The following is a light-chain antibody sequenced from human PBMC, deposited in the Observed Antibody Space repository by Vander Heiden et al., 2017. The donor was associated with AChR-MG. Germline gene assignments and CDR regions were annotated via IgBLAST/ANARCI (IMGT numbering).Light chain of an antibody. J-gene: IGLJ2*01. Sequence: QAVLTQPSSLSASPGASASLTCTLHSDISVGTYRLYLSHQKPGSPPQYPLSLKSDSDNQRASGVSSRFYGSKDVSANAGVLLISRIQAEDEADYYCMIWHSSGVVFGGGTKLAVL. V-gene: IGLV5-45*02. CDR2: LKSDSDN. CDR1: SDISVGTYR. CDR3: MIWHSSGVV.